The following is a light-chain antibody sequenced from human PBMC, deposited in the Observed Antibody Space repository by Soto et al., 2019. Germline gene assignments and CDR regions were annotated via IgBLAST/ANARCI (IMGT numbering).Light chain of an antibody. CDR1: QGISNS. V-gene: IGKV1-39*01. Sequence: DIQMTQSPSSLSASVGDRVTLACRASQGISNSLNWYQQKPGKAPKLLMYAASNLQSGVPSRFSGSGSGTYFTLTISSLQPEDSATYSCQQTYTTPYTFGQGTKLEIK. J-gene: IGKJ2*01. CDR2: AAS. CDR3: QQTYTTPYT.